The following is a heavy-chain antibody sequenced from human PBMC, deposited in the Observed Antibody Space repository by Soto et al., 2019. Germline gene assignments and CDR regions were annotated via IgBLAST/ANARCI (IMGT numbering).Heavy chain of an antibody. Sequence: SVKVSCKASGGTFSSYAISWVRQAPGQGLEWMGGIIPIFGTANYAQKFQGRVTITADESTSTAYMELSSLRSEDTAVYYCANNYSDYVGKYFQHWGQGTLVTVSS. CDR1: GGTFSSYA. D-gene: IGHD4-17*01. CDR2: IIPIFGTA. CDR3: ANNYSDYVGKYFQH. J-gene: IGHJ1*01. V-gene: IGHV1-69*13.